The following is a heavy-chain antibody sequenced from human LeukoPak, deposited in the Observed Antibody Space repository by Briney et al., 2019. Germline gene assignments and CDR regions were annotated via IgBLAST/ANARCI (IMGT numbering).Heavy chain of an antibody. V-gene: IGHV3-43*02. J-gene: IGHJ3*02. CDR3: AKDIVRGTMLRGAFDI. CDR1: GFTVSSSY. D-gene: IGHD1-26*01. CDR2: ISGDGGST. Sequence: PGGSLRLSCAASGFTVSSSYLSWVRQAPGKGLEWVSLISGDGGSTYYADSVKGRFTISRDNSKNSLYLQMNSLRTEDTALYYCAKDIVRGTMLRGAFDIWGQGTMVTVSS.